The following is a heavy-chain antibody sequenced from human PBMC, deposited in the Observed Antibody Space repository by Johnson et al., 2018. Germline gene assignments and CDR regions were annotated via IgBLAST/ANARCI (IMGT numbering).Heavy chain of an antibody. J-gene: IGHJ4*02. V-gene: IGHV3-23*04. CDR3: ARETWGDNDY. D-gene: IGHD2-21*02. CDR2: MSGNGRII. Sequence: VQLVQSGGGVVPPGGSLRLSCAASGFTFSSHVLTWVRQAPGKGLEWLSSMSGNGRIIHYADSVKGRFTISRDNSKDSLYLQMNSLRVEDTAVYYCARETWGDNDYWGQGTRVIVSA. CDR1: GFTFSSHV.